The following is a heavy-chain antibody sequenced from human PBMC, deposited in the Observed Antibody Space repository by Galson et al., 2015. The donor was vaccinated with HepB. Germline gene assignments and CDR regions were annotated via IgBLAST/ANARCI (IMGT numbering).Heavy chain of an antibody. CDR1: GDSVSSNSAA. J-gene: IGHJ5*02. CDR3: ARGIWYTSSSSYNWFDP. V-gene: IGHV6-1*01. Sequence: CAISGDSVSSNSAAWTWIRQSPSRGLEWLGRTYYTSKWHNDYAVSVKGRITINPDPSRNQFSLQLKSVTPEDTAVYHCARGIWYTSSSSYNWFDPWGQGTLVTVSS. CDR2: TYYTSKWHN. D-gene: IGHD6-6*01.